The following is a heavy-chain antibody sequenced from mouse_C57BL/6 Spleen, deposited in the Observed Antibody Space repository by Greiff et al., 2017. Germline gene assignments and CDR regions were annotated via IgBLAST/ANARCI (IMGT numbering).Heavy chain of an antibody. CDR2: IDPENGDT. J-gene: IGHJ2*01. CDR3: TLYYDYAEDFDY. D-gene: IGHD2-4*01. Sequence: EVQLQQSGAELVRPGASVKLSCTASGFNFKDDYMHWVRQRPEQGLEWIGGIDPENGDTEYASKFQGKATITADTASNTSCLQLSSLTSEDTAVYYGTLYYDYAEDFDYWGQGTPLTVSS. V-gene: IGHV14-4*01. CDR1: GFNFKDDY.